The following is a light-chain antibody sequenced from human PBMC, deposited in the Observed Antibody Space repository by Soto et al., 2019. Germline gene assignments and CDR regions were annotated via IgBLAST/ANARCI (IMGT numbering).Light chain of an antibody. J-gene: IGKJ1*01. CDR1: QSVSSN. V-gene: IGKV3-15*01. CDR2: GAS. CDR3: QQYNSWPQT. Sequence: EIVMTQSPATLSVSPGERATLSCRASQSVSSNLAWYQQKPGQAPRLLIYGASTRATGSPARFSGSGSGTQFTLTISSLQSEDFAVYYCQQYNSWPQTFGQGTKVEIK.